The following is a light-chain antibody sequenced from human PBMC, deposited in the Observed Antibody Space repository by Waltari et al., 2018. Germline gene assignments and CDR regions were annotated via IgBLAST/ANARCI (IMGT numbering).Light chain of an antibody. V-gene: IGKV4-1*01. CDR2: WAS. CDR1: QSFLFSSDNKNY. CDR3: QQYYIAQYT. Sequence: DIVMTQSPDSLTVSLGERATINCKSSQSFLFSSDNKNYLAWYQQKPGQPPKLLIYWASTRESGVPDRFSGSGSGTDFTLTISSLQAEDVAVYFCQQYYIAQYTFGQGTKLEIK. J-gene: IGKJ2*01.